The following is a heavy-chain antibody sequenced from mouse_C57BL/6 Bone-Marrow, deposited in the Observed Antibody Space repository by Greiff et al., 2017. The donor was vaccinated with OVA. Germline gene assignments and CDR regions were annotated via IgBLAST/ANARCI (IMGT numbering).Heavy chain of an antibody. D-gene: IGHD2-1*01. CDR3: TRDHVYYGNYWYFDV. J-gene: IGHJ1*03. V-gene: IGHV5-9-1*02. CDR1: GFTFSSYA. CDR2: ISSGGDYI. Sequence: EVKLVESGEGLVKPGGSLKLSCAASGFTFSSYAMSWVRQTPEKRLEWVAYISSGGDYIYYADTVKGRFTISRDNARNTLYLQMSSLKSEDTAMYYCTRDHVYYGNYWYFDVWGTGTTVTVSS.